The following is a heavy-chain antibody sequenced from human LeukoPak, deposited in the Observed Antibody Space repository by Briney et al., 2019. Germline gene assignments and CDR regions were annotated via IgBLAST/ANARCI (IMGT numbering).Heavy chain of an antibody. CDR2: IIPTFGTA. V-gene: IGHV1-69*13. CDR3: AKDSSEKLEPPSHFDY. CDR1: GGTFSSYA. J-gene: IGHJ4*02. D-gene: IGHD1-14*01. Sequence: ASVKVSCKASGGTFSSYAISWVRQAPGQGLEWMGGIIPTFGTANYAQKFQGRVTITADESTSTAYMELSSLRAEDTAVYYCAKDSSEKLEPPSHFDYWGQGTLVTVSS.